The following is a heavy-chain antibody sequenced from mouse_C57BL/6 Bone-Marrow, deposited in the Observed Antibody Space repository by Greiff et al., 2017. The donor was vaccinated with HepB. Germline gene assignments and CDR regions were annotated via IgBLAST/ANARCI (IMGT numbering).Heavy chain of an antibody. CDR3: ARRANCYAMDY. CDR1: GFSLSTSGMG. V-gene: IGHV8-12*01. D-gene: IGHD4-1*01. CDR2: SYWDDDK. Sequence: QVTLKECGPGILQSSQTLSLTCSFSGFSLSTSGMGVSWIRQPSGKGLEWLAHSYWDDDKRYNPSLKSRLTISKDTSRNQVFLKITSVDTADTATYYCARRANCYAMDYWGQGTSVTVSS. J-gene: IGHJ4*01.